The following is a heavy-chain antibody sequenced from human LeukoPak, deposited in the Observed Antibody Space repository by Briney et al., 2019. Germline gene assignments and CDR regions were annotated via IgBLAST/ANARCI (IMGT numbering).Heavy chain of an antibody. D-gene: IGHD3-3*01. J-gene: IGHJ5*02. CDR2: ISGSGGST. CDR1: GFTFSSYA. Sequence: GGSLRLSCAASGFTFSSYAMSWVRQVPGKGQEWVSAISGSGGSTYYADSVKGRFTISRDNSKNTLYLQMNSLRAEDTAVYYCAKDRGFGVVIIIDPWGQGTLVTVSS. CDR3: AKDRGFGVVIIIDP. V-gene: IGHV3-23*01.